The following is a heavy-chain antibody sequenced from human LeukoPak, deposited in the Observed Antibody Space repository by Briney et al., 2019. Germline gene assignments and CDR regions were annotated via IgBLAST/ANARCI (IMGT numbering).Heavy chain of an antibody. CDR3: ARDARYFTMDV. D-gene: IGHD1-26*01. Sequence: SETLPLTCAVSGYSISSGYHWGRIRPPPGKGLELIGSLYHRGGTYYNLSLKSRVTISTDTSKNQFSLRLNSVTAADTAVYYCARDARYFTMDVWGKGTTVTVSS. J-gene: IGHJ6*04. CDR2: LYHRGGT. V-gene: IGHV4-38-2*02. CDR1: GYSISSGYH.